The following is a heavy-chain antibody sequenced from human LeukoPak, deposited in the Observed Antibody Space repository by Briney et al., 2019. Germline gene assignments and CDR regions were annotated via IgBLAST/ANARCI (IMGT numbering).Heavy chain of an antibody. CDR3: ARDLRGYGENDY. V-gene: IGHV4-31*03. CDR1: GGSISSGAYY. J-gene: IGHJ4*02. Sequence: SQTLSLTCTVSGGSISSGAYYWSWIRQLPGKGLEWIGYIYYSGITYYNPSLKTRVIISVDTSKNQFSLELTSVIAADTAVYYCARDLRGYGENDYWGQGTLVTVSS. CDR2: IYYSGIT. D-gene: IGHD4-17*01.